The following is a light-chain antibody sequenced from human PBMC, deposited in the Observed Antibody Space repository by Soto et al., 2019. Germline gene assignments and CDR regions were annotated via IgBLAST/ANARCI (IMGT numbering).Light chain of an antibody. Sequence: EIVMTQSPLSLSVTPGEPASISCRSSQSLLHTSGDNYLNWYLQRPGQSPQLLFYLGAKRASGVSDRFSGSGSGTRFTLRISRVEAEDVGFYYCMQAQQIPRTFGQGTKVDIK. CDR3: MQAQQIPRT. J-gene: IGKJ1*01. V-gene: IGKV2-28*01. CDR2: LGA. CDR1: QSLLHTSGDNY.